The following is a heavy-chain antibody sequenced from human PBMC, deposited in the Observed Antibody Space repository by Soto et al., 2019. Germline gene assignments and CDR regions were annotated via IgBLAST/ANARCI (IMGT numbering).Heavy chain of an antibody. CDR1: GGSISSGDYY. D-gene: IGHD3-9*01. CDR2: IYYSGST. Sequence: SETLSLTCTVSGGSISSGDYYWSWIRQPPGKGLEWTGYIYYSGSTYYNPSLKSRVTISVDTSKNQFSLKLSSVTAADTAVYYCARVGRKYDILTGYPKAHWFDPWGQGTLVTVSS. CDR3: ARVGRKYDILTGYPKAHWFDP. V-gene: IGHV4-30-4*01. J-gene: IGHJ5*02.